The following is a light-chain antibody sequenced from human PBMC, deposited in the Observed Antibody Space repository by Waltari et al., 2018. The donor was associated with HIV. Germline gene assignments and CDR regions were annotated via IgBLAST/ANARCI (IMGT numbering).Light chain of an antibody. CDR1: RSNVVGLTF. V-gene: IGLV2-14*03. J-gene: IGLJ2*01. CDR3: TSYTSSNTLVV. CDR2: DVS. Sequence: QSALTPPASVPGSPGQPVTFPCLGTRSNVVGLTFVSCYQQHPGKAPKLMIYDVSDRTSGVSDRFSGSKSGNTASLTISGLQAEDEADYYCTSYTSSNTLVVFGGGTRLTVV.